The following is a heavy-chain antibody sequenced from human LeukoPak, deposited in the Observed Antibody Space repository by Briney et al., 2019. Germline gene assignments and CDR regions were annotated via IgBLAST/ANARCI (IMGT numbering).Heavy chain of an antibody. D-gene: IGHD6-19*01. V-gene: IGHV3-21*01. CDR1: GFTFSSYS. J-gene: IGHJ4*02. CDR3: ARDFGYSSGSPQG. CDR2: ISSSSSYI. Sequence: PGGSPRLSCAASGFTFSSYSMNWVRQAPGKGLEWVSSISSSSSYIYYADSVKGRFTISRDNAKNSLYLQMNSLRAEDTAVYYCARDFGYSSGSPQGWGQGTLVTVSS.